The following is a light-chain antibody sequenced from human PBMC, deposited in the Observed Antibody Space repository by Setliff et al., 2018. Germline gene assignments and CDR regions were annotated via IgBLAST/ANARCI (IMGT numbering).Light chain of an antibody. J-gene: IGLJ1*01. V-gene: IGLV2-14*01. CDR3: SSYTSLSTRV. CDR2: EVS. CDR1: SSDVGDYKY. Sequence: QSVLTQPASVSGSPGQSITISCTGTSSDVGDYKYVSWYQQLPGKAPKLIIFEVSNRPSGIPNRFSGSKSGNTASLSIPGLQAEDEADYYCSSYTSLSTRVFGTGTKVTVL.